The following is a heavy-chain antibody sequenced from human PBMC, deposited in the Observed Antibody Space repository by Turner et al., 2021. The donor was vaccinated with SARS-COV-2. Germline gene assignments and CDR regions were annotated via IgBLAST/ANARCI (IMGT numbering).Heavy chain of an antibody. J-gene: IGHJ6*03. CDR2: VYHRGNT. CDR3: ARVKSTVTTYYYYYMDV. Sequence: QLQLQESGPGLVKPSETLSLTCSVSGGSISSSSYYWGWIRQPPGKGPEWIGSVYHRGNTYYNPSLESRVTISVDTSNNQFSLKLNSVTAADTAVYYCARVKSTVTTYYYYYMDVWGKGTTVTVSS. V-gene: IGHV4-39*01. CDR1: GGSISSSSYY. D-gene: IGHD4-4*01.